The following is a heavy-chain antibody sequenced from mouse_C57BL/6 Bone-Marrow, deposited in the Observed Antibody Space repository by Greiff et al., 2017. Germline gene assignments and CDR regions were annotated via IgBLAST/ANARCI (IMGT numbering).Heavy chain of an antibody. D-gene: IGHD1-1*01. Sequence: VQLQQSGPELVKPGASVKISCKASGYTFTDYYMNWVKQSHGKSLEWIGDINPNNGGTSYNQKFKGKATLTVDKSSSTAYMELRSLTSEDSAVYYCARLFYGSSFFAYWGQGTLVTVSA. CDR1: GYTFTDYY. CDR2: INPNNGGT. V-gene: IGHV1-26*01. CDR3: ARLFYGSSFFAY. J-gene: IGHJ3*01.